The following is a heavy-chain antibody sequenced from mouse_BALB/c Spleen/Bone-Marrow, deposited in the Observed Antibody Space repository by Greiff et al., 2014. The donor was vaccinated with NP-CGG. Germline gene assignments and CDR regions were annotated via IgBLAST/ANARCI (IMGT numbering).Heavy chain of an antibody. CDR1: GFDFSRYW. CDR2: INPDSSTI. J-gene: IGHJ3*01. D-gene: IGHD1-2*01. CDR3: ARAHYYGLFAY. V-gene: IGHV4-1*02. Sequence: GQLKDSGGGLVQPGGSLKLSCAASGFDFSRYWMSWVRQAPGKGVEWIGEINPDSSTINYTPSLKDKFIISRDNAKNTLYLQMSKVRSEDTALYYCARAHYYGLFAYWGQGTLVTVSA.